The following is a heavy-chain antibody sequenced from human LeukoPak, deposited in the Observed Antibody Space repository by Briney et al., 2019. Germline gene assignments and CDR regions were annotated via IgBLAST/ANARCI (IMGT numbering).Heavy chain of an antibody. Sequence: SETLSLTCTVSGGSISSYYWSWIRQPPGKGLEWIGYIYYSGSTNYNPSLKSRVTISVDTSKNQFSLKLSSVTAADTAVYYCARVRRYYYYYMDVCGKGTPVTVSS. CDR2: IYYSGST. J-gene: IGHJ6*03. V-gene: IGHV4-59*01. CDR3: ARVRRYYYYYMDV. CDR1: GGSISSYY.